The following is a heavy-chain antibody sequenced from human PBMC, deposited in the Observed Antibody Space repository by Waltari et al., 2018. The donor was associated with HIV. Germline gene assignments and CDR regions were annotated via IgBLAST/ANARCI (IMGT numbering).Heavy chain of an antibody. CDR3: ARGGFYGSGSKVN. CDR1: GFTFSSYW. J-gene: IGHJ4*02. Sequence: EVQLVESGGGLVQPGGSLRLSCAASGFTFSSYWMSWVRQAPGKGLEWVANIKQDGSEIYYVDSVNGRFTISRDNAENSLYLQMNSLRAEDTAVYYCARGGFYGSGSKVNWGQGTLVTVSS. D-gene: IGHD3-10*01. V-gene: IGHV3-7*04. CDR2: IKQDGSEI.